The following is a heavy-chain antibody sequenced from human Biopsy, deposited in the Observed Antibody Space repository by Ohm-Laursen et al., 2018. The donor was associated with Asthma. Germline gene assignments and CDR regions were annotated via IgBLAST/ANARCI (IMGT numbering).Heavy chain of an antibody. CDR2: IHYSGST. D-gene: IGHD2-15*01. Sequence: SETLSLPCTVSGDSIRSYYWTWIRQPPGKGLEWIGNIHYSGSTYSNPSLKSRVTISVDTSKKQISLRLSSVIASDTAVYYCAGFCSGGNCPDHWGQGTLVNVSS. CDR3: AGFCSGGNCPDH. J-gene: IGHJ4*02. CDR1: GDSIRSYY. V-gene: IGHV4-59*01.